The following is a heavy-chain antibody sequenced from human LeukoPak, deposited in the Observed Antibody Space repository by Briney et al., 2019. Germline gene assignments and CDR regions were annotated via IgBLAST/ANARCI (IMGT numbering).Heavy chain of an antibody. CDR2: FGAYNGNT. CDR3: ARRYCTNGVCYHDRGAFDI. J-gene: IGHJ3*02. Sequence: EASVKVSCKASGYTFTNYGFTWVRQAPGQGLEWMGWFGAYNGNTDYAQIFQGRVSMTRDISTSTAYMELRSLRSDDTAVYYCARRYCTNGVCYHDRGAFDIWGQGTMVIVSS. V-gene: IGHV1-18*01. D-gene: IGHD2-8*01. CDR1: GYTFTNYG.